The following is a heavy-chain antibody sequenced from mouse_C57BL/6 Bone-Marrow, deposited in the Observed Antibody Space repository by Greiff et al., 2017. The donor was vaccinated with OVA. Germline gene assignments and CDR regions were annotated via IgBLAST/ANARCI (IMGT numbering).Heavy chain of an antibody. Sequence: QVPLQPSGAELARPGASVKLSCKASGYTFTSYGISWVKQRTGQGLEWIGEIYPRSGNTYYNEKFKGKATLTADKSSSTAYMELRSLTSEDSAVYFCARWAWFAYWGQGTLVTVSA. CDR2: IYPRSGNT. J-gene: IGHJ3*01. CDR3: ARWAWFAY. CDR1: GYTFTSYG. V-gene: IGHV1-81*01.